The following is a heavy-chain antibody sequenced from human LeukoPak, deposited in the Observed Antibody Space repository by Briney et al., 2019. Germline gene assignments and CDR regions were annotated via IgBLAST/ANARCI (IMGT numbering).Heavy chain of an antibody. CDR2: IYSGGST. V-gene: IGHV3-53*01. CDR1: GFTVSSNY. Sequence: GGSLRLSCAASGFTVSSNYMSWVRQAPRKGLEWVSVIYSGGSTYYADSVKGRLTISRDNSKNTLYLQMNSLRAEDTAVYYCARAQDGGFDYWGQGTLVTVSS. CDR3: ARAQDGGFDY. J-gene: IGHJ4*02.